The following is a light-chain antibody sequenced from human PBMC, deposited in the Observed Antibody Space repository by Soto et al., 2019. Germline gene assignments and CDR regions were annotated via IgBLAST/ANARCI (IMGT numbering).Light chain of an antibody. CDR3: QQYYIYPPA. CDR2: RAS. J-gene: IGKJ3*01. CDR1: HSIRNF. Sequence: DIQMTQSPSTLSASVGDRVTITCRASHSIRNFLAWYQQKPGKAPQLLIYRASYLESGVPSRFSGSGSETDFTLGIGSLQPDDSATYFCQQYYIYPPAFGPGTKVEIK. V-gene: IGKV1-5*03.